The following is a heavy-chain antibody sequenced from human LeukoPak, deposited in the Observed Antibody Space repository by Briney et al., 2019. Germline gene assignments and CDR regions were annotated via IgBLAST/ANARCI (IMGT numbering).Heavy chain of an antibody. J-gene: IGHJ4*02. CDR2: IYSGGGT. D-gene: IGHD1-26*01. CDR3: ARCPRYYA. CDR1: GFTVSSNY. Sequence: GGSLRLSCAASGFTVSSNYMSWVRQAPGKGLEWVSVIYSGGGTHYADSVKGRFTISRDNSKNTVYLQMNSLRAQDTAVYYCARCPRYYAWSQGTLVTVYS. V-gene: IGHV3-66*01.